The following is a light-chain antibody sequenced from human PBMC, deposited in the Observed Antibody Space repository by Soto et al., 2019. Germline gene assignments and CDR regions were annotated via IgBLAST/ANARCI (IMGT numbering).Light chain of an antibody. V-gene: IGLV2-14*01. CDR2: NVS. Sequence: QSVMTQPASVSGSPGLSITMSCTGTSSDVGGYNYVSWYQQHPGKAPKLMIYNVSNRPSGVSNRFSGSKSGNTASLTISGLQAEDEAEYYCSSYTSSSTVVFGGGTQLTVL. CDR1: SSDVGGYNY. J-gene: IGLJ2*01. CDR3: SSYTSSSTVV.